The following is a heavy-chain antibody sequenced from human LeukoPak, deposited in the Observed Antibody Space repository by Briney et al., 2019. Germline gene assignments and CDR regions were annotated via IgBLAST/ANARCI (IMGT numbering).Heavy chain of an antibody. CDR1: GASISSYY. J-gene: IGHJ6*03. Sequence: SETLSLTCTVSGASISSYYWSWFRRPPGKGLEWIAYIFPSGSINFNPSLKSLVSISVDGSKNNFSLDLSSVTAADTAVYYCARRRDETATAAGYYHMDVWGKGTTVTVSS. V-gene: IGHV4-4*09. CDR3: ARRRDETATAAGYYHMDV. D-gene: IGHD3-22*01. CDR2: IFPSGSI.